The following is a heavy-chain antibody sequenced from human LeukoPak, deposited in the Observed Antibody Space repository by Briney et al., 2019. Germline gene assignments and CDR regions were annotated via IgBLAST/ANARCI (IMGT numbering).Heavy chain of an antibody. CDR1: GGTFSSYA. CDR2: INAGNGNT. CDR3: ASSAVATAFGY. Sequence: GASVKVSCKASGGTFSSYAISWVRQAPGQGLEWMGWINAGNGNTKYSQKFQGRVTITRDTSASTAYMELSSLRSEDTAVYYCASSAVATAFGYWGQGTLVTVSS. V-gene: IGHV1-3*01. D-gene: IGHD5-12*01. J-gene: IGHJ4*02.